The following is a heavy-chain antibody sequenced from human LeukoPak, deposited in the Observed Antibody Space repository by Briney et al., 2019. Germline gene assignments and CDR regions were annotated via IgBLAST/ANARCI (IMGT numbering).Heavy chain of an antibody. CDR2: ISGSGSST. CDR1: GFTFSTYA. V-gene: IGHV3-23*01. D-gene: IGHD3-9*01. J-gene: IGHJ6*03. Sequence: GGSLRLSCAASGFTFSTYAMSWVCPAPGKRLQWVSAISGSGSSTYYADSVKGRFTISRDNSKNTLYLQVNSLRAEDTAVYYRAKRLGISTGYYYMDVWGKGTTVTVSS. CDR3: AKRLGISTGYYYMDV.